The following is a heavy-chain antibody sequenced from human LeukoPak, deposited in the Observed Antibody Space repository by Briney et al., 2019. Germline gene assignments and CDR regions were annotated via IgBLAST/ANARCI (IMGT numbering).Heavy chain of an antibody. CDR3: ARDKDYVRYYYMDV. Sequence: GGSLRLSCAASGFTFSTYSMSWVRLAPGKGLEWVSGISGSGANTYYADSVKGLFTISRDNSKNALYLQMNSLRAEDTAVYYCARDKDYVRYYYMDVWGKGTTVTVSS. V-gene: IGHV3-23*01. CDR2: ISGSGANT. J-gene: IGHJ6*03. CDR1: GFTFSTYS. D-gene: IGHD3-16*01.